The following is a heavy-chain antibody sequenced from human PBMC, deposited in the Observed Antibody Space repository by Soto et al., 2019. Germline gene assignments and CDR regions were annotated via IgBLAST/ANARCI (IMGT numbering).Heavy chain of an antibody. Sequence: ASVKVSCKASGYTFTSYAMHWVRQAPGQRLEWMGWINAGNGNTKYSQKFQGRVTITRDTSASTAYMELSSLRSEDTAVYYCARELVSIFGVAKGVYYYGMDVWGQGTTVTVSS. CDR3: ARELVSIFGVAKGVYYYGMDV. J-gene: IGHJ6*02. CDR2: INAGNGNT. D-gene: IGHD3-3*01. CDR1: GYTFTSYA. V-gene: IGHV1-3*01.